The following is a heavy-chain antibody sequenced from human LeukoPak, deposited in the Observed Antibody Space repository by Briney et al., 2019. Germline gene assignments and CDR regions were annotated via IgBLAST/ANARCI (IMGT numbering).Heavy chain of an antibody. CDR3: ARDSDYYYYGMDV. Sequence: PGGSLRLSCAASGFTFSSYGMHWVRQAPGKGLEWVAVIWYDGSNKYYADSVKGRFTISGDNSKNTLYLQMNSLRAEDTAVYYCARDSDYYYYGMDVWGQGTTVTVSS. CDR1: GFTFSSYG. CDR2: IWYDGSNK. J-gene: IGHJ6*02. V-gene: IGHV3-33*01.